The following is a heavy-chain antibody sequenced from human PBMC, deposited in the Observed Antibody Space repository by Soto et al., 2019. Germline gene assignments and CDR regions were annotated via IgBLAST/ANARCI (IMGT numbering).Heavy chain of an antibody. CDR3: AKATATGGGAFDI. CDR1: GFICTSYD. V-gene: IGHV3-23*01. Sequence: GGSLRLSCAASGFICTSYDMSWVRQAPGQGLEWVSTILVDGRTFYVDSVKGRFTISRDSSQNTVYLQMNSLTAGDTALYYCAKATATGGGAFDICGQGTMVTVSS. D-gene: IGHD2-8*02. CDR2: ILVDGRT. J-gene: IGHJ3*02.